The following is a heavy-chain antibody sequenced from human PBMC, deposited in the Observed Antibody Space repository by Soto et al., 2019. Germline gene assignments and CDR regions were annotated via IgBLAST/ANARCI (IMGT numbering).Heavy chain of an antibody. J-gene: IGHJ4*02. CDR2: IRPDGSEK. V-gene: IGHV3-7*01. D-gene: IGHD6-19*01. Sequence: GESLKISCAASGFTFANSWMNWVRQAPGKGLEWVANIRPDGSEKYYVDSMKGRFTISRDNPKNSLYLQLNSLRDEDTAVYFCATGASGGSSTGWSSWLDYWGRGTLVTVSS. CDR1: GFTFANSW. CDR3: ATGASGGSSTGWSSWLDY.